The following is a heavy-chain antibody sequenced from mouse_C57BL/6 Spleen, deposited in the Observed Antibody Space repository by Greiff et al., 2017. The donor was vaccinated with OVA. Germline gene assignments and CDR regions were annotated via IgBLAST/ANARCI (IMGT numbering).Heavy chain of an antibody. CDR2: ISYDGSN. D-gene: IGHD2-3*01. CDR1: GYSITSGYY. V-gene: IGHV3-6*01. Sequence: EVQVVESGPGLVKPSQSLSLTCSVTGYSITSGYYWNWIRQFPGNKLEWMGYISYDGSNNYNPSLKNRISITRDTSKNQFFLKLNSVTTEDTATYYCARADGYPDYWGQGTTLTVSS. J-gene: IGHJ2*01. CDR3: ARADGYPDY.